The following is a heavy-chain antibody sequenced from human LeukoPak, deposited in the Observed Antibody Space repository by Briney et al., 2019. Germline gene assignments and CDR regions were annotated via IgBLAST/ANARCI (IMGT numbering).Heavy chain of an antibody. D-gene: IGHD3-10*01. J-gene: IGHJ4*02. CDR2: IYYSGST. CDR1: GASFSSYY. V-gene: IGHV4-59*08. CDR3: ARSMVRGRTDY. Sequence: SETLSLTCSVSGASFSSYYWSWIRQPPGKGLEWIGSIYYSGSTNYNPSLKSRVTISVDTSKNQFSLKLSSVTAADTAVYYCARSMVRGRTDYWGQGTLVTVSS.